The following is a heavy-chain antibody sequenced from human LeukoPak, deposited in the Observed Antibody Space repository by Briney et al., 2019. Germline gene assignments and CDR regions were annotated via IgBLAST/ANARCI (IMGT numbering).Heavy chain of an antibody. D-gene: IGHD6-19*01. J-gene: IGHJ4*02. Sequence: SVKVSXKASGGTFSSYAISWVRQAPGQGLEWMGGIIPIFGTANYAQKFQGRVTITTDESTSTAYMELSSLRSEDTAVYYCARDQVAVAGFDYWGQGTLVTVSS. V-gene: IGHV1-69*05. CDR3: ARDQVAVAGFDY. CDR2: IIPIFGTA. CDR1: GGTFSSYA.